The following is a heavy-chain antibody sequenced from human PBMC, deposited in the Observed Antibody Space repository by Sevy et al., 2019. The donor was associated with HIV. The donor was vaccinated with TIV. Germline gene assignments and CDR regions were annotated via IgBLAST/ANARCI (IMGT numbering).Heavy chain of an antibody. Sequence: SETLSLTCTVSGGSITSSSYYWAWFRQPPGKGLEWIGSIYYTGSTYYKPSLMSRITISAARSKNHCYLKLTSVTAADTAVYYCARPSSLYYYYAMDVWGQGTAVTVSS. CDR2: IYYTGST. V-gene: IGHV4-39*02. CDR3: ARPSSLYYYYAMDV. CDR1: GGSITSSSYY. J-gene: IGHJ6*02.